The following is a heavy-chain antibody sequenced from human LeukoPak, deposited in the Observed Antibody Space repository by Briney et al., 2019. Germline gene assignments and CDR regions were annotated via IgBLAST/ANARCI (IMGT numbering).Heavy chain of an antibody. Sequence: GGSLRLSCAASGFTFSSYAMHWVRQAPGKGLEWVAVISYDGSNKYYADSVKGRFTISRDNSKNTLDLQMNSLRAEDTAVYYCARAGGSSTWYVWYFQHWGQGTLVTVSP. J-gene: IGHJ1*01. CDR2: ISYDGSNK. CDR1: GFTFSSYA. CDR3: ARAGGSSTWYVWYFQH. V-gene: IGHV3-30-3*01. D-gene: IGHD6-13*01.